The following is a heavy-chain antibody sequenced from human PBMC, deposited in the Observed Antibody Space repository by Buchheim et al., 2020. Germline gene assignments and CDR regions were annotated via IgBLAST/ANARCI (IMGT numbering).Heavy chain of an antibody. J-gene: IGHJ6*02. CDR2: IYYSGST. D-gene: IGHD3-3*01. CDR3: ARDRSNFWSGERDLYYYYGMDV. CDR1: GGSISSYS. Sequence: QVQLQESGPGLVKPSETLSLTCTVSGGSISSYSWSWIRQPPGKGLEWMGYIYYSGSTNYNPPLKSRVTISADTSKNQFSLKLSSVTAADTAVYYCARDRSNFWSGERDLYYYYGMDVWGQGTT. V-gene: IGHV4-59*01.